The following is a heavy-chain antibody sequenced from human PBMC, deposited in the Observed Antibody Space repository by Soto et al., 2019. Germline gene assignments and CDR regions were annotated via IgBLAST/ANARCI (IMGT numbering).Heavy chain of an antibody. CDR3: AKDSATVTHFQH. D-gene: IGHD4-17*01. V-gene: IGHV3-9*01. Sequence: EVQLVESGGGLVQPGRSLRLSCAASGFTFDDYAMHWVRQAPGKGLEWVSGISWNSGSIGYADSVKGRFTITRDNAKNSLYLPMTSLRAEDTALYSCAKDSATVTHFQHWGQGTLVIVSS. CDR1: GFTFDDYA. J-gene: IGHJ1*01. CDR2: ISWNSGSI.